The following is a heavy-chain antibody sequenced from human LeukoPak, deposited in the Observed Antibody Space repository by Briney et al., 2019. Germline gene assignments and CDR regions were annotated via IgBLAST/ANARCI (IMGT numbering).Heavy chain of an antibody. CDR1: GDSITGYY. Sequence: SETLSLTCSVSGDSITGYYWGWIRQPPGKGLEWIGNIYYTGNTYYNSSLKSRVTISLDTSKNQFSLKVISMTAADTAVYYCASNYYGSGSVPYYYYMDVWGKGTTVTVSS. J-gene: IGHJ6*03. CDR2: IYYTGNT. D-gene: IGHD3-10*01. CDR3: ASNYYGSGSVPYYYYMDV. V-gene: IGHV4-39*07.